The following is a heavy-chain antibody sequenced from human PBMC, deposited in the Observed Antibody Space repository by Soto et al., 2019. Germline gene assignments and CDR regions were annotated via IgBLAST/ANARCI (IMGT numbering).Heavy chain of an antibody. J-gene: IGHJ3*02. CDR3: AHRGSTTWTFDM. CDR2: IYSNDDK. D-gene: IGHD2-2*01. Sequence: QITLKESGPTLVKPTQTLTLTCTFSGFSLSTSGVGVGWVRQPPGKALEWLALIYSNDDKRYSPSLKSRLTITKDTSKNQVVLIMTNMDPVDTATYYCAHRGSTTWTFDMWGQGTKVTVSS. CDR1: GFSLSTSGVG. V-gene: IGHV2-5*01.